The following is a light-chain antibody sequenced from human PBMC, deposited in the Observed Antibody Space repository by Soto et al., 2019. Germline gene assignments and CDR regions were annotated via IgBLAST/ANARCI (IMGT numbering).Light chain of an antibody. V-gene: IGKV3D-20*01. CDR1: QRVDGGF. Sequence: EIVLTQSPATLSLSPGERATLYCGASQRVDGGFLARYQQKPGLALRINLSDTSFRATGIPDRFSGSGSGTDFTLTIIRLDPVDFAVYYCQKYGSSASFGQGTKVDIK. J-gene: IGKJ1*01. CDR3: QKYGSSAS. CDR2: DTS.